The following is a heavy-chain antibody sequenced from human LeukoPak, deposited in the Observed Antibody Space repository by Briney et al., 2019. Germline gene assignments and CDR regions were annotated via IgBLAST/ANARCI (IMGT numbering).Heavy chain of an antibody. V-gene: IGHV4-59*01. Sequence: PSETLSLTCTVSGGSISSYYWSWIRQPPGKGLEWIGYIYYTERTNYNPSLKSRVTISVDTSKNQFSLKLSSATAADTAVYYCARTRDSAMTHDAFDIWGQGTMLTVSS. CDR2: IYYTERT. CDR1: GGSISSYY. CDR3: ARTRDSAMTHDAFDI. J-gene: IGHJ3*02. D-gene: IGHD5-18*01.